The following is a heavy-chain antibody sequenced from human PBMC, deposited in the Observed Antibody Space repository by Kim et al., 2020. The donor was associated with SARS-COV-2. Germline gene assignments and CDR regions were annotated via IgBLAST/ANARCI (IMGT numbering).Heavy chain of an antibody. D-gene: IGHD1-26*01. V-gene: IGHV3-74*01. CDR1: GFTFSTYW. CDR2: INSDGGIT. Sequence: GGSLRLSCAASGFTFSTYWMHWVRQAPGKGLVWVSRINSDGGITSYADSVKGRFTISRDNAKSTLYLQMNSLRAEDTAVYYCASRRYTGTYYYFDYWGQGTVVTVSS. CDR3: ASRRYTGTYYYFDY. J-gene: IGHJ4*02.